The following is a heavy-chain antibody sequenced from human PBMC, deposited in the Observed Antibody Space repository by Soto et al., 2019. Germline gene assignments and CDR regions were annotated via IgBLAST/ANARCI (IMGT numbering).Heavy chain of an antibody. CDR2: MSYDGSNT. CDR1: GFTFSNYA. CDR3: AKGWSYYEG. J-gene: IGHJ4*02. Sequence: QLVESGGGVVQPGRSLRLSCTASGFTFSNYAMHWVRQAPGEGLEWVAMMSYDGSNTYYADSVKGRFTISRDNSKNTLYLQMNSLRAGDTAGYYCAKGWSYYEGWGQGTLVTVSS. D-gene: IGHD1-26*01. V-gene: IGHV3-30*18.